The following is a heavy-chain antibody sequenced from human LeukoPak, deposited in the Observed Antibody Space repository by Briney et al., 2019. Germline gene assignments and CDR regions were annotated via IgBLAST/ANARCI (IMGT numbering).Heavy chain of an antibody. CDR2: ISAYNGNT. CDR1: GYTFTSYG. V-gene: IGHV1-18*01. CDR3: ARGSSGTTRGGVDY. J-gene: IGHJ4*02. Sequence: AASVKVSCKASGYTFTSYGISWVRQAPGQGLEWMGWISAYNGNTNYAQKLQGRVTMTTDTSTSTAYMELRSLRSDDTAVYYCARGSSGTTRGGVDYWGQGTLVTVSS. D-gene: IGHD1-26*01.